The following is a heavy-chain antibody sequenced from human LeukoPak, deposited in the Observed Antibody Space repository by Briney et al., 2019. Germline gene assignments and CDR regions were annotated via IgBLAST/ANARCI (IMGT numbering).Heavy chain of an antibody. CDR3: ARVAGSIDY. CDR2: MNPNSGYT. Sequence: ASVKVSCKASGYTFTTYDINWVRQAPGQGLEWMGWMNPNSGYTGYAQKFQGRVTITGDTSISTAYMELSSLRSEDTAVYYCARVAGSIDYWGQGTLVTVSS. V-gene: IGHV1-8*03. D-gene: IGHD6-19*01. CDR1: GYTFTTYD. J-gene: IGHJ4*02.